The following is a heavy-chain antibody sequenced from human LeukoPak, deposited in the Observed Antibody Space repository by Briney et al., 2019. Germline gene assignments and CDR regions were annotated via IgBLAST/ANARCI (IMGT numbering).Heavy chain of an antibody. J-gene: IGHJ6*03. CDR1: GYTFTGYY. Sequence: ASVKVSCKASGYTFTGYYMHWVRQAPGQGLEWMGWINPNSGGTNYAQKFQGRVTMTRDTSTSTVYMELSSLRSEDTAVYYCARNDLEADYDFWSGSPRTNYYFYYMDVWGKGTTVTVSS. D-gene: IGHD3-3*01. CDR2: INPNSGGT. V-gene: IGHV1-2*02. CDR3: ARNDLEADYDFWSGSPRTNYYFYYMDV.